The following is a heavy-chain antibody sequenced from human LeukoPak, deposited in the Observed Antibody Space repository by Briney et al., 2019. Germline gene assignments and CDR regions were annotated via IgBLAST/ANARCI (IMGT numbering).Heavy chain of an antibody. V-gene: IGHV3-23*01. Sequence: GGSLRLSCAASGLSFSSFAMSWVRQAPGKGLEWVSVISGSGGSTYYADSVKGRFTISRDNSKNTLYLQMNSLRAEGTAVYYCAKDGSSSGYPYYMDVWGKGTTVTVSS. J-gene: IGHJ6*03. CDR3: AKDGSSSGYPYYMDV. CDR1: GLSFSSFA. D-gene: IGHD5-12*01. CDR2: ISGSGGST.